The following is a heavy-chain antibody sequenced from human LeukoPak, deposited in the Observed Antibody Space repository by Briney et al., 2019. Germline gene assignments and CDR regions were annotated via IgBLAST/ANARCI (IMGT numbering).Heavy chain of an antibody. V-gene: IGHV3-66*04. Sequence: GSLRLSCAASGFTVSNNYMNWVRQAPGKGLEWVSLIYSGVTTYYADSVKGRFTISRDSSKNTMYLQMNSLRAEDTAVYYCARHFHYWGQGTLVTVSS. CDR1: GFTVSNNY. CDR2: IYSGVTT. CDR3: ARHFHY. J-gene: IGHJ4*02.